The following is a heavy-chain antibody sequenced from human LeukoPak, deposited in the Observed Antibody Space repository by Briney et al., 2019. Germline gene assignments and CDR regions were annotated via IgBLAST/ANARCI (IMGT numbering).Heavy chain of an antibody. J-gene: IGHJ6*03. CDR2: IYPGDSDT. CDR3: ASRGYSGYDRDYYYYYMDV. D-gene: IGHD5-12*01. V-gene: IGHV5-51*01. CDR1: GYNFTIYW. Sequence: GESLKISCKGSGYNFTIYWIGWVRQMPGKGLEWMGIIYPGDSDTRYSPSFQGQVTISADKSISTAYLQWSSLKASDTAMYYCASRGYSGYDRDYYYYYMDVWGKGTTVTVSS.